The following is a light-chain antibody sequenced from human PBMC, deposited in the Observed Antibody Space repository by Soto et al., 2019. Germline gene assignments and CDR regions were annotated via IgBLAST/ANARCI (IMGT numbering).Light chain of an antibody. J-gene: IGKJ1*01. CDR2: DVS. Sequence: DIQMTQSPSTLSASIGDRVTITCRASQNVSHWLAWYRQKPGKAPNLLIYDVSSSESGVPSRFSGSGSGTEFTLTVGSLQPDDFATYFCQQYYGFPWTFGQGTKVEIK. CDR1: QNVSHW. CDR3: QQYYGFPWT. V-gene: IGKV1-5*01.